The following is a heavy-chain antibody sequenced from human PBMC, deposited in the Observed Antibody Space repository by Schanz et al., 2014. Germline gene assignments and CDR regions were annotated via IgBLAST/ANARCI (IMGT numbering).Heavy chain of an antibody. V-gene: IGHV3-23*04. CDR1: GFTFRDYA. CDR2: ISASGGTT. J-gene: IGHJ4*02. CDR3: AKDIGGAVAAPVYDS. D-gene: IGHD2-15*01. Sequence: EVQLVESGGGLVQPGGSQSLSCAASGFTFRDYAISWVRQAPGKGLEWVSVISASGGTTYYADSVKGRFTISRDNSKNIVDLQMNSLRADDTALYYCAKDIGGAVAAPVYDSWGQGTLVTVSS.